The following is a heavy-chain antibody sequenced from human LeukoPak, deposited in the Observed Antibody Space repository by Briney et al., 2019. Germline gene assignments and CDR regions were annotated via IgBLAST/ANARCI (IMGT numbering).Heavy chain of an antibody. CDR2: INHSGST. D-gene: IGHD3-3*01. V-gene: IGHV4-34*01. CDR3: ARRYYDFWSGYPYYYYYYYMDV. CDR1: GGSFSGYY. J-gene: IGHJ6*03. Sequence: SETLSLTCAVYGGSFSGYYWSWIRQPPGKGLEWIGEINHSGSTNYNPSLKSRVTISVDTSKNQFSLKLRPVTAADTAVYYCARRYYDFWSGYPYYYYYYYMDVWGKGTTVTVSS.